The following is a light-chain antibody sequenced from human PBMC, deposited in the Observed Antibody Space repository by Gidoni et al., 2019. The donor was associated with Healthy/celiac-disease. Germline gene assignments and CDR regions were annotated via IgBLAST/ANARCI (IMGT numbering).Light chain of an antibody. CDR2: DAS. CDR1: QSISNW. V-gene: IGKV1-5*01. CDR3: QQYNSYPCT. J-gene: IGKJ4*01. Sequence: DTQMHQSPSTLSASVGDRVTITCRASQSISNWLAWYQQKPGKAPKLLIYDASSLESGVPSRFSGSGSGTDFTLTISSLQPDDFATYYCQQYNSYPCTFGQGTKVEIK.